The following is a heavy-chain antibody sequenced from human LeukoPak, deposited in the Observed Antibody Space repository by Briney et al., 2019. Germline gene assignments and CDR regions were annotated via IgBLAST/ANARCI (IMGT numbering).Heavy chain of an antibody. CDR2: IYTSGST. CDR3: RAGATSPTWSDY. D-gene: IGHD1-26*01. Sequence: KPSETLSLTCTVSGGSISSGSYYWSWIRQPAGKGLEWIGRIYTSGSTNYNPSLKSRVTISVDTSKNQFPLKLSSVTAADTAVYYCRAGATSPTWSDYWGQGTLVTVSS. V-gene: IGHV4-61*02. CDR1: GGSISSGSYY. J-gene: IGHJ4*02.